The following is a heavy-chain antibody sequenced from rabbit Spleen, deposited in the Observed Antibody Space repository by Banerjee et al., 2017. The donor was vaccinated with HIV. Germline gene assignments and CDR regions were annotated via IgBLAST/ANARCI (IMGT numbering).Heavy chain of an antibody. CDR2: IYGDRGGST. CDR3: ARDTYGDGGYVYAFNL. D-gene: IGHD6-1*01. Sequence: QQQLEESGGGLVKPGGTLTLTCTASGIDFSSYQYLCWVRQAPGKGLECIACIYGDRGGSTYYANWAVGRFTISKTSSTTVTLRMTSLTAADTATYFCARDTYGDGGYVYAFNLWGPGTLVTVS. CDR1: GIDFSSYQY. J-gene: IGHJ4*01. V-gene: IGHV1S45*01.